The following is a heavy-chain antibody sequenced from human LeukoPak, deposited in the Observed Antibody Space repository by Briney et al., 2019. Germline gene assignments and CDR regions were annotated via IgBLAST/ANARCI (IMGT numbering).Heavy chain of an antibody. CDR3: STEDKYCTGANCGVF. J-gene: IGHJ4*02. CDR2: IIPDSGGT. D-gene: IGHD2-8*02. CDR1: GGTFSSYA. Sequence: ASVKVSCKASGGTFSSYAITWVRQAPGQGLEWMGFIIPDSGGTTYQQNFQGRLTMTRDTSISTFYMELSSLRPDDTAIYYCSTEDKYCTGANCGVFWGQGTLVTVSS. V-gene: IGHV1-2*02.